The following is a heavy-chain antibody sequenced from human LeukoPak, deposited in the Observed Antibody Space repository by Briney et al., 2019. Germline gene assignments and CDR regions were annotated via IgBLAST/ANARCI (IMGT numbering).Heavy chain of an antibody. CDR1: GYTFTGYY. V-gene: IGHV1-2*02. J-gene: IGHJ4*02. D-gene: IGHD2-2*01. CDR3: ARGGIVVVPAAKFIRHYFDY. CDR2: INPNSGGT. Sequence: GASVKVSCKASGYTFTGYYMHWVRQAPGQGLEWMGWINPNSGGTNYAQKFQGRVTMTRDTSISTAYMELSRLRSDDTAVYYCARGGIVVVPAAKFIRHYFDYWGQGTLVTVSS.